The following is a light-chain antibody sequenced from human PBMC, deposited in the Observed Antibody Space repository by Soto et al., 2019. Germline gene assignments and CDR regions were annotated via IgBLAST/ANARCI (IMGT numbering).Light chain of an antibody. CDR1: QNIGTY. V-gene: IGKV1-39*01. CDR2: EAS. Sequence: DIQMTQSPSSLSASIGDRVTITCRASQNIGTYLNWYQQMPGKAPKLLIYEASSLQTGVPLRFSGSGSGTHFTLTITSLQPEDLATYYCQQSFSTPPEMTFGQGTRLEI. J-gene: IGKJ5*01. CDR3: QQSFSTPPEMT.